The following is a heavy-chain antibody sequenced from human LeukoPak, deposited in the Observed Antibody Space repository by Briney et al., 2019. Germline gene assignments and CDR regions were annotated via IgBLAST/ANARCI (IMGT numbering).Heavy chain of an antibody. J-gene: IGHJ3*02. V-gene: IGHV4-34*01. CDR1: GGSFSDYY. D-gene: IGHD3-10*01. CDR3: ARAPCITMVRGVCDAFDI. Sequence: SETLSLTCAVYGGSFSDYYWSWIRQPPGKGLEWIGEINHSGSTNYNPSLKSRVTISVDTSKNQFSLKLSSVTAADTAVYYCARAPCITMVRGVCDAFDIWGQGTMVTVSS. CDR2: INHSGST.